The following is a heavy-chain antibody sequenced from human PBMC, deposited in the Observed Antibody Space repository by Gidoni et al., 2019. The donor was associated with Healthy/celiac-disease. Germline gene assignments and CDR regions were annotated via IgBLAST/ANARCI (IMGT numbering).Heavy chain of an antibody. CDR1: GFTFSNAW. V-gene: IGHV3-15*01. CDR2: IKSKTDGGTT. Sequence: EVQLVESGGGLVKPGGSLRLSCAASGFTFSNAWMSWVRPAPGKGLEWVGRIKSKTDGGTTDYAAPVKGRFTISRDDSKNTLYLQMNSLKTEDTAVYYCTTEYYDFWSGLPSFDYWGQGTLVTVSS. D-gene: IGHD3-3*01. J-gene: IGHJ4*02. CDR3: TTEYYDFWSGLPSFDY.